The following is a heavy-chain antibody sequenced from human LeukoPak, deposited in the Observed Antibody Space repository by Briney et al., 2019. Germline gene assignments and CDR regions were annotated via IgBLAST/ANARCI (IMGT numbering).Heavy chain of an antibody. V-gene: IGHV1-3*01. CDR2: INAGNDNT. J-gene: IGHJ4*02. Sequence: ASVKVSCKASGYTFTSYAMHWVRQAPGQRLEWMGWINAGNDNTKYSQKFQGRVTITRDTSASTVYMELSSLRSEDTAVYYCARTVSSSSSLKFDSWGQGTLVTVSS. D-gene: IGHD6-6*01. CDR1: GYTFTSYA. CDR3: ARTVSSSSSLKFDS.